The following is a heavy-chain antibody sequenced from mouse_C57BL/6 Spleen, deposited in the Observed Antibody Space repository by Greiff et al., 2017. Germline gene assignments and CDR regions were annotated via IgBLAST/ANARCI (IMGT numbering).Heavy chain of an antibody. CDR1: GYTFTSYW. CDR2: IYPGSGST. CDR3: ARDDYDERNYAMDY. Sequence: QVQLQQPGAELVKPGASVKMSCKASGYTFTSYWITWVKQRPGQGLEWIGVIYPGSGSTNYNEKFKSKATLTVDTSSSTAYMQLSSLTSEDSAVYYCARDDYDERNYAMDYWGQGTSVTVSS. J-gene: IGHJ4*01. D-gene: IGHD2-4*01. V-gene: IGHV1-55*01.